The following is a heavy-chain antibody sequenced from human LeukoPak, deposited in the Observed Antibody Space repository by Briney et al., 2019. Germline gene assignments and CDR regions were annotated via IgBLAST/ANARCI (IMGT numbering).Heavy chain of an antibody. CDR1: GGSISSYY. J-gene: IGHJ4*02. CDR2: INHSGST. V-gene: IGHV4-34*01. CDR3: ARVGWRIVPAAMEYYFDY. D-gene: IGHD2-2*01. Sequence: PSETLSLTCTVSGGSISSYYWSWIRQPPGKGLEWIGEINHSGSTNYNPSLKSRVTISVDTSKNQFSLKLSSVTAADTAVYYCARVGWRIVPAAMEYYFDYWGQGTLVTVSS.